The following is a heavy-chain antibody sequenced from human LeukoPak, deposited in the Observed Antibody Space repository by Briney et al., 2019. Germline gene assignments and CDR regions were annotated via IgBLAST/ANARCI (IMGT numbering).Heavy chain of an antibody. CDR2: ISSSSTI. Sequence: GGSLRLSCAASGFTFSSYSMNWVRQAPGKGLEWVSYISSSSTIYYADSVKGRFTISRDNAKNSLYLQMNSLRAEDTAVYYCASRRQWDGNIDYWGQGTLVTVSS. V-gene: IGHV3-48*01. CDR3: ASRRQWDGNIDY. D-gene: IGHD1-26*01. J-gene: IGHJ4*02. CDR1: GFTFSSYS.